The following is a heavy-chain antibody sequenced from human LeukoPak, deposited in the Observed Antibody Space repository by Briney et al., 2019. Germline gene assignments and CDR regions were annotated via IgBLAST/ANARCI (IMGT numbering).Heavy chain of an antibody. CDR3: ATGVQWLGDFDY. CDR1: GFTFSSYA. D-gene: IGHD3-22*01. Sequence: GGSLRLSCAASGFTFSSYAMSWVRQAPGKGLEWVSAISGSGGSTYYADSVKGRFTISRDNSKNTVYFQMNSLRPEDTAVYYCATGVQWLGDFDYWGQGTLVTVSS. J-gene: IGHJ4*02. V-gene: IGHV3-23*01. CDR2: ISGSGGST.